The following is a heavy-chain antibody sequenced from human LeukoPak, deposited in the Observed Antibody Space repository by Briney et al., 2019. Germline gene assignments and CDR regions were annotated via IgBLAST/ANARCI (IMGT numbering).Heavy chain of an antibody. CDR2: INPRDGET. D-gene: IGHD3-10*01. CDR1: GYNFAGYY. V-gene: IGHV1-2*06. J-gene: IGHJ4*02. Sequence: ASVKVSCKASGYNFAGYYIHWVRQAPGQGLEWMGRINPRDGETNFAQKFQGRVTMTRDTSISTAYMELSRLRSDDTAVYYCARDNYYGSGISGYWGQGTLVTVSS. CDR3: ARDNYYGSGISGY.